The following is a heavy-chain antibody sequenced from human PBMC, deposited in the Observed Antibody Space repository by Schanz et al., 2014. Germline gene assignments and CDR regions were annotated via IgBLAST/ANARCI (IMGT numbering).Heavy chain of an antibody. J-gene: IGHJ4*02. D-gene: IGHD3-10*01. Sequence: QVQLVQSGAEVKKPGASVKVSCKASGYTFTSYSMHWVRQAPGQGLEWMGRIIPILGIATYAQKFQGRLTITADKSTSTAYMELTSLTSEDTAVHYCARGRGFYDYWGQGTLVTVSS. CDR3: ARGRGFYDY. CDR2: IIPILGIA. V-gene: IGHV1-69*09. CDR1: GYTFTSYS.